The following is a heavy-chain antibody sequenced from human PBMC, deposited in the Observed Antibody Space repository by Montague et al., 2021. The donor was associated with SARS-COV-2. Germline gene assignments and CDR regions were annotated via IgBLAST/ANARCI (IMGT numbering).Heavy chain of an antibody. V-gene: IGHV4-39*02. D-gene: IGHD3-10*01. CDR1: SGSIISSGYY. J-gene: IGHJ4*02. Sequence: SETLSLTCGVSSGSIISSGYYWGWIRQPPGKELEWIGNIYYSGTTYYNPSLQSRGTISVDTSKNHLSLRLSSVTAADTAVYFCARGMIRGVTKPFDYWGQGSQVTVSS. CDR3: ARGMIRGVTKPFDY. CDR2: IYYSGTT.